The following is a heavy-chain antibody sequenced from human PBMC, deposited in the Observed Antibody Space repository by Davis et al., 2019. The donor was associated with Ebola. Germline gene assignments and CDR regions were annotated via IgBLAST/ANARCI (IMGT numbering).Heavy chain of an antibody. CDR2: VIPMFGTP. J-gene: IGHJ4*02. V-gene: IGHV1-69*13. D-gene: IGHD3-16*01. CDR3: ARGPTDPSGG. CDR1: GGTFSSFA. Sequence: SVKVSCKASGGTFSSFAISWVRQAPGQGLEWMGGVIPMFGTPDYAQKFQGRVTIIADESTSTAHLDLRSLRSEDTAVYYCARGPTDPSGGWGQGTLVTVSS.